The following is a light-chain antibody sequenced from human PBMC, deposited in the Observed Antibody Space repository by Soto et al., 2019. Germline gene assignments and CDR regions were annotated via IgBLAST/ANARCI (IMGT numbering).Light chain of an antibody. CDR2: DAS. CDR3: QQYDNFPLT. CDR1: QDISKY. J-gene: IGKJ3*01. V-gene: IGKV1-33*01. Sequence: DIQMTQSPSSLSASVGDRVTITCQASQDISKYLSWYQRKAGKAPKLLIYDASNLERGVPSRFSGSGSGTNFTFTINSLQPEDIATYYCQQYDNFPLTFGPGTKVDFK.